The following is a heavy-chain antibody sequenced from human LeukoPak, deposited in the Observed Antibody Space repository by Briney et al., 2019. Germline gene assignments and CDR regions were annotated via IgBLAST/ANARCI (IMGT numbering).Heavy chain of an antibody. CDR3: ARDSIFGVVES. J-gene: IGHJ5*02. CDR1: GYTFTGYY. Sequence: GASVKVSCKASGYTFTGYYMHWVRQAPGQGLEWMGWINPNNGGTNYAQKFQGRVTMTRDTSISTAYMELSRLRSDDTAVYYCARDSIFGVVESWGQGTLVTVSS. V-gene: IGHV1-2*02. D-gene: IGHD3-3*01. CDR2: INPNNGGT.